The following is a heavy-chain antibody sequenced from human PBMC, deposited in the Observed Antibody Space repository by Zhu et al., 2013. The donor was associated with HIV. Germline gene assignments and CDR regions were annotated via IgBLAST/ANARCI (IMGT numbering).Heavy chain of an antibody. Sequence: QVQLVQSGAEVKKPGASVKVSCKASGYTFTSYGISWVRQAPGQGLEWMGWISAYNGNTNYAQKLQGRVTMTTDTSTSTAYMELRSLRSDDTAVYYCARDRVVATIGGYYGMDVWGQGTTVTVSS. CDR2: ISAYNGNT. CDR3: ARDRVVATIGGYYGMDV. V-gene: IGHV1-18*01. D-gene: IGHD5-12*01. CDR1: GYTFTSYG. J-gene: IGHJ6*02.